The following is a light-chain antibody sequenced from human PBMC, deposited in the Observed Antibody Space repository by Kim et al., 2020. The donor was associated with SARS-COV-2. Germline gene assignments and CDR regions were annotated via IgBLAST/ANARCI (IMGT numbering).Light chain of an antibody. V-gene: IGLV2-14*03. CDR1: SSDVGGYNY. CDR2: GVS. Sequence: GQSITISCTGTSSDVGGYNYVSWYQQHPGKAPKLMIYGVSDRPSGISSHFSGSKSGNTASLTISGLQAEDEADYYCSSYTSSSTWVFGGGTKLTVL. CDR3: SSYTSSSTWV. J-gene: IGLJ3*02.